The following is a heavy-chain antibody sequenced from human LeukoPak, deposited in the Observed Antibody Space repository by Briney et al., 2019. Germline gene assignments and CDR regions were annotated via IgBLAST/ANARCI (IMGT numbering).Heavy chain of an antibody. Sequence: GGSLRLSCAASGFTVSNNYMRWVRQAPGKGLEWVSLIYSGGSTYYADSVKGRFTISRDNAKNSLYLQMNSLRAEDTAVYYCARISGYYPTDAFDIWGQGTMVTVSS. D-gene: IGHD3-22*01. J-gene: IGHJ3*02. CDR3: ARISGYYPTDAFDI. CDR2: IYSGGST. CDR1: GFTVSNNY. V-gene: IGHV3-66*01.